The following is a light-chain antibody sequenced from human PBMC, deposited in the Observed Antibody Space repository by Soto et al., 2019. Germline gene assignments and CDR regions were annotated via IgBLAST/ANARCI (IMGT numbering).Light chain of an antibody. CDR2: SNN. CDR1: SSNIGSNT. CDR3: ATWDDSRNGGV. Sequence: QSVLTQPPSASATPGQRVTISCSGGSSNIGSNTVNWYQQLPGTAPKLLIYSNNQRPSGVPDRFSGSKSGTSASLAISGLQSEDEADYYCATWDDSRNGGVFGGGTKVTVL. J-gene: IGLJ3*02. V-gene: IGLV1-44*01.